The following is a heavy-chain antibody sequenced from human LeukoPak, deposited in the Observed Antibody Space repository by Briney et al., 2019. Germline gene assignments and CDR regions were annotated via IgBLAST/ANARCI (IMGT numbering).Heavy chain of an antibody. Sequence: SGGSLTLSCAASGFTFSSHRMHWLRQAPGKGLEWVADISNDGSIKLYGDSVKGRFTISRDDSKNTLYLQINSLKTEGTAVYYCAKDRAFQASGVTDYWGQGTLVTVSS. V-gene: IGHV3-30*18. D-gene: IGHD3-10*01. CDR2: ISNDGSIK. CDR1: GFTFSSHR. CDR3: AKDRAFQASGVTDY. J-gene: IGHJ4*02.